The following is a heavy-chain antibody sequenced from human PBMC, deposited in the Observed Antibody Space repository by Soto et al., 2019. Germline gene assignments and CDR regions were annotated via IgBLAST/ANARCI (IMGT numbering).Heavy chain of an antibody. CDR1: GFPFSSYG. D-gene: IGHD1-26*01. CDR2: LWYDGSNK. Sequence: GGSLRLSCAASGFPFSSYGIHWVRQAPGKGLEWVAVLWYDGSNKYYADSVKGRFTISRDNSKNTLYLQMNSLRAEDTAVYYCARDRASGSYYYFDYWGQGTLVIVSS. J-gene: IGHJ4*02. V-gene: IGHV3-33*01. CDR3: ARDRASGSYYYFDY.